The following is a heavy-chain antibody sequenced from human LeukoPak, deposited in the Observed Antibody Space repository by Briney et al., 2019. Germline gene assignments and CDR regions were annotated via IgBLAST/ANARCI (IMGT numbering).Heavy chain of an antibody. CDR1: GFTFSSYA. CDR2: ISYDGSNK. D-gene: IGHD2-2*01. V-gene: IGHV3-30*04. Sequence: GRSLRLSCAASGFTFSSYAMHWVRQAPGKGLEWVAVISYDGSNKYYADSVKGRFTISRDNSKNTLYLQMNSPRAEDTAVYYCASHGYCSSTSCPEERYFDLWGRGTLVTVSS. CDR3: ASHGYCSSTSCPEERYFDL. J-gene: IGHJ2*01.